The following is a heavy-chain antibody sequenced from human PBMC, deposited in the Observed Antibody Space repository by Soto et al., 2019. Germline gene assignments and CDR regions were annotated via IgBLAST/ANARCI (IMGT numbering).Heavy chain of an antibody. V-gene: IGHV3-30*18. CDR3: AKGSSTSCYTSCPSFDY. CDR1: GFTFSSYV. Sequence: GGSLRLSCAASGFTFSSYVMHWVRKAPGKGLEWVAVISYDGSNKYYADSVKGRFTISRDNSKNTLYLQMNSLRAEDTAVYYCAKGSSTSCYTSCPSFDYWGQGTLVTVSS. J-gene: IGHJ4*02. D-gene: IGHD2-2*02. CDR2: ISYDGSNK.